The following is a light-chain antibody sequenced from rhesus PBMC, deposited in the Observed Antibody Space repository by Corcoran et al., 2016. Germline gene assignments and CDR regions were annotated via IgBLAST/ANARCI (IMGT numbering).Light chain of an antibody. V-gene: IGKV1-43*02. CDR1: QDIDSY. CDR3: IQYNSDPWT. J-gene: IGKJ1*01. Sequence: DVPMTQSPSSLSASVGDRVTITFRASQDIDSYFNWYQQKHGKPPKRLIFAASKLDSGVPSRISGSRSGTDVNCIISSLQPEDCATYYCIQYNSDPWTFGQGTKVEI. CDR2: AAS.